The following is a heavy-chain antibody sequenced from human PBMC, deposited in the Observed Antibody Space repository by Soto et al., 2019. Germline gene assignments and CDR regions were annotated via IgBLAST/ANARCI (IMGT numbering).Heavy chain of an antibody. D-gene: IGHD3-16*01. Sequence: PGGSLRLSCVSSGFSFSSQAMSLARQAPGKGLEWVSAISGSGISTYYADSVKGRFTISRDNSKNTLYLQMNSLRAEDTAVYYCAKDRIGSHYWGQGNMVTVSS. CDR1: GFSFSSQA. V-gene: IGHV3-23*01. CDR2: ISGSGIST. CDR3: AKDRIGSHY. J-gene: IGHJ4*02.